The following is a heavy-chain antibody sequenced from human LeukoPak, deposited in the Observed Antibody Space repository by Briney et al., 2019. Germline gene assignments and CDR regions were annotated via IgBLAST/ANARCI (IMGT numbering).Heavy chain of an antibody. D-gene: IGHD3-3*01. J-gene: IGHJ3*02. CDR3: AKWGRSGAFDI. Sequence: GGSLRLSCAASGFTFSRYSLNWVRQAPGKGLEWVSSISSGSSYMYYSDSVKGRFTISRDNAKNSLYLQMNSLRAEDTAVYYCAKWGRSGAFDIWGQGTMVTVSS. CDR1: GFTFSRYS. CDR2: ISSGSSYM. V-gene: IGHV3-21*01.